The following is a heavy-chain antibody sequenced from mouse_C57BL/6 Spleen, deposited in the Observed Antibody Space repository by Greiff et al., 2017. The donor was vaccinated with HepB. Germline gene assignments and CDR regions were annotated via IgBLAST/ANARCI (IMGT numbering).Heavy chain of an antibody. Sequence: LVESGAELVRPGASVTLSCKASGYTFTDYEMHWVKQTPVHGLEWIGAIDPETGGTAYNQKFKGKAILTADKSSSTAYMELRSLTSEDSAVYYCTRCDGYYYFDYWGQGTTLTVSS. CDR3: TRCDGYYYFDY. V-gene: IGHV1-15*01. CDR1: GYTFTDYE. J-gene: IGHJ2*01. D-gene: IGHD2-3*01. CDR2: IDPETGGT.